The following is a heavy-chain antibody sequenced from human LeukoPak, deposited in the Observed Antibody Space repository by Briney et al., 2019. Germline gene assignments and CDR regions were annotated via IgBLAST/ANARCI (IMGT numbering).Heavy chain of an antibody. D-gene: IGHD3-10*01. V-gene: IGHV5-51*01. Sequence: GESLKISFNGSGYSFTTYWIGWVRQMPGKGLEWMGIIYPGDSDTTYSPSFQGQVTISADKSISTAYLQWCSLKASDTAMYYCARGALGYYFDYWGQGTLVTVSS. J-gene: IGHJ4*02. CDR1: GYSFTTYW. CDR3: ARGALGYYFDY. CDR2: IYPGDSDT.